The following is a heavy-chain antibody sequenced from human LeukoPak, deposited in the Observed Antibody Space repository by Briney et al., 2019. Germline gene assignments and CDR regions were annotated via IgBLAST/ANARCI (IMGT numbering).Heavy chain of an antibody. D-gene: IGHD2-2*01. CDR2: ISSSGSTI. CDR1: GFTFSDYY. J-gene: IGHJ4*02. V-gene: IGHV3-11*01. Sequence: GGSLRLSCAASGFTFSDYYMSWIRQAPGKGLEWVSYISSSGSTIYYADSVKGRFTISRDNAKNSLYLQMNSLRAEDTAVYYCARVGDIVVVPAAMHFDYWGQGTLVTVSS. CDR3: ARVGDIVVVPAAMHFDY.